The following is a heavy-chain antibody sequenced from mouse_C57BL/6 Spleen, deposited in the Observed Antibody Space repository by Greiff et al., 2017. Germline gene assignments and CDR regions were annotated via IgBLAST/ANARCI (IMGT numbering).Heavy chain of an antibody. J-gene: IGHJ2*02. CDR3: AREGVITTVVSTDY. CDR1: GYTFTSYW. V-gene: IGHV1-50*01. D-gene: IGHD1-1*01. Sequence: QVQLQQPGAELVKPGASVQLSCKASGYTFTSYWMQWVKQRPGQGLEWIGEIDPSDSYTNYNQKFKGKATLTVDTSSSTAYMQLSSLTSEDSAVYYCAREGVITTVVSTDYWGQGTSLTVSS. CDR2: IDPSDSYT.